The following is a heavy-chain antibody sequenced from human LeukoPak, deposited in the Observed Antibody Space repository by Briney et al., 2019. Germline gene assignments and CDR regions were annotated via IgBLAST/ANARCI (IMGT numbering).Heavy chain of an antibody. CDR2: MNPNSGNT. Sequence: ASVKVSCKASGYTFTSYDINWVRQATGQGLEWMGWMNPNSGNTGYAQKFQGRVTMTRNTSISTAYMELSSLRFEDSAVYYCARGTLTTAMYSYYYLDSWGAGTTVTVSS. CDR3: ARGTLTTAMYSYYYLDS. V-gene: IGHV1-8*01. D-gene: IGHD4-11*01. CDR1: GYTFTSYD. J-gene: IGHJ6*03.